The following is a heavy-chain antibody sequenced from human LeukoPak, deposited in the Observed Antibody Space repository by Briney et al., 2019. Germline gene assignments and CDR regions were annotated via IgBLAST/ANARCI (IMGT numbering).Heavy chain of an antibody. J-gene: IGHJ4*02. CDR1: GYDFPGFW. D-gene: IGHD6-19*01. Sequence: GESLKISCKGSGYDFPGFWIAWVRQVPGRGLEWMGIIYPDDSDAKYSPSFQGQVTISVDKSVNTAYLQWSSLKASDTAMYYCARHPFLSSGGYYYFDYWGQGTLVTVSS. V-gene: IGHV5-51*01. CDR3: ARHPFLSSGGYYYFDY. CDR2: IYPDDSDA.